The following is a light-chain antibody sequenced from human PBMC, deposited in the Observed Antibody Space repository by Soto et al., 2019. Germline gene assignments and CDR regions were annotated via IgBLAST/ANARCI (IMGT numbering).Light chain of an antibody. V-gene: IGKV3-11*01. CDR2: DAS. CDR1: QSVSSF. J-gene: IGKJ4*01. Sequence: VLTQSPATLSLSPGERATLSCRASQSVSSFLAWYQQKPGQAPRLLIYDASNRATDIPARFSGSGSGTDFTLTISSLEPEDYASYFWQQRSGWPPTVGGETKVDIK. CDR3: QQRSGWPPT.